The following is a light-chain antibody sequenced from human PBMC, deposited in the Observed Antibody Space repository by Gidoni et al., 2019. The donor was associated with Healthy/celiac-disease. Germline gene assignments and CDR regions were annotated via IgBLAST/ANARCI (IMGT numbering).Light chain of an antibody. V-gene: IGKV3-11*01. Sequence: DTVFPLSPSTLSLSPGERATLSCRASQSLSSYLSWYQQKPGQAPRLRIYDAANRATGIPARFSGSGSGTDFTLTISSLEPEDVEVYYCQQRSNWPPGLTFGGGTKVEIK. CDR3: QQRSNWPPGLT. CDR2: DAA. CDR1: QSLSSY. J-gene: IGKJ4*01.